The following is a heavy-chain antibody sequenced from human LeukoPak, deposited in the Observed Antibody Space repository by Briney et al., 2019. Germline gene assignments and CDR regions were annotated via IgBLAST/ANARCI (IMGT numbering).Heavy chain of an antibody. CDR2: INHSGST. D-gene: IGHD6-19*01. J-gene: IGHJ4*02. CDR1: GGSFSGYY. CDR3: ARSIRGYSSGWYYFDY. V-gene: IGHV4-34*01. Sequence: SETLSLTCAVYGGSFSGYYWSWIRQPPGKGLEWIGEINHSGSTNYNPSPKSRVTISVDTSKNQFSVKLSSVTAADTAVYYCARSIRGYSSGWYYFDYWGQGTLITVSS.